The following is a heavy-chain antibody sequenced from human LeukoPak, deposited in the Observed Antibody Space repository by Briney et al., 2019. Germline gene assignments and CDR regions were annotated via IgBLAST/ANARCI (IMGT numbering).Heavy chain of an antibody. J-gene: IGHJ4*02. V-gene: IGHV3-23*01. Sequence: GGSLRLSCAASGFTFSSYAMSWVRQAPGKGLEWVSAISGSGGSTYYADSAKGRFTISRDNSKNTLYLQMNSLRAEDTAVYYCAKWDFWSGYSDYWGQGILVTASS. CDR1: GFTFSSYA. D-gene: IGHD3-3*01. CDR2: ISGSGGST. CDR3: AKWDFWSGYSDY.